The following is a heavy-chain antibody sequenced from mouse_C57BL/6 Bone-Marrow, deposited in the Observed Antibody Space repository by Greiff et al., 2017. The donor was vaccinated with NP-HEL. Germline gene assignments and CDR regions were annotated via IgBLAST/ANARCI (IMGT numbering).Heavy chain of an antibody. J-gene: IGHJ3*01. CDR1: GYAFTNYL. CDR3: ARNEDYLFSY. CDR2: INPGSGGT. D-gene: IGHD1-1*01. Sequence: VQLQQSGAELVRPGTSVKVSCKASGYAFTNYLTEWVKKRPGQGLEWIGAINPGSGGTNYNEKFKEKATLTADKSSSTAYMQLSSLTSDDSAVYFCARNEDYLFSYWGQGTLVTVSA. V-gene: IGHV1-54*01.